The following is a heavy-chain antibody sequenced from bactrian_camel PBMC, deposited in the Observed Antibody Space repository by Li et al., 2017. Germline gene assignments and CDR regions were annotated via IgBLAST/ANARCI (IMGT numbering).Heavy chain of an antibody. J-gene: IGHJ6*01. D-gene: IGHD3*01. V-gene: IGHV3S9*01. CDR1: GYSSNTFC. Sequence: VQLVESGGGSVQDGGSLKLSCVASGYSSNTFCMGWFRRIPGLEREGVAGIGIDGRTAYADSVKGRFTISQDKAKSIVYLQMNSLQPEDTGVYSCAADLASAAYCFSSGRIAWGQGTQVTVS. CDR3: AADLASAAYCFSSGRIA. CDR2: IGIDGRT.